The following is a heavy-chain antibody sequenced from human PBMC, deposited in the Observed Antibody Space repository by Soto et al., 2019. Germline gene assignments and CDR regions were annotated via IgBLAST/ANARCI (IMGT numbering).Heavy chain of an antibody. CDR3: ASRGADDFWSGYYTRRYYYYYMDV. Sequence: PSETLSLTCTVSGGSISSYYWSWIRQPPGKGLEWIGYIYYSGSTNYNPPLKSRVTISVDTSKNRFSLKLSSVTAADTAVYYCASRGADDFWSGYYTRRYYYYYMDVWGKGTTVTVSS. CDR1: GGSISSYY. J-gene: IGHJ6*03. CDR2: IYYSGST. V-gene: IGHV4-59*01. D-gene: IGHD3-3*01.